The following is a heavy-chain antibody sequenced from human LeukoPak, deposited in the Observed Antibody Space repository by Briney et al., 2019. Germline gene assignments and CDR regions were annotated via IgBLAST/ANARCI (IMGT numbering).Heavy chain of an antibody. CDR3: ARGGGSGRGNWFDP. D-gene: IGHD3-10*01. J-gene: IGHJ5*02. CDR1: GRSISPYY. V-gene: IGHV4-59*01. CDR2: IYYSGST. Sequence: PSEPLSLTCTLSGRSISPYYWSWIRQPPGKGLEWIGYIYYSGSTNYNPSLKSRVTISVDTSKSQFSLKLSSATAADTAVYYCARGGGSGRGNWFDPWGQGSLVIVSS.